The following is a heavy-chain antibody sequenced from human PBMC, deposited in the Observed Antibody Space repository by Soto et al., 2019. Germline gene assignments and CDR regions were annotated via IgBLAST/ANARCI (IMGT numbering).Heavy chain of an antibody. CDR2: VSYDGSNK. Sequence: PGGSLRLSCAASGFTFSSYAMHWVRQAPGKGLEWVAVVSYDGSNKYYADSVKGRFTISRDNSKNTLYLQMNSLRAEDTAVYYCATRPDSSGYSDFDYWGQGTLVTVSS. V-gene: IGHV3-30-3*01. D-gene: IGHD3-22*01. CDR1: GFTFSSYA. J-gene: IGHJ4*02. CDR3: ATRPDSSGYSDFDY.